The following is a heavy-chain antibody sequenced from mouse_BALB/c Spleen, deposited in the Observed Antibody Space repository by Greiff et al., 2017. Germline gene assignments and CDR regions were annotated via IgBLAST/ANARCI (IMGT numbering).Heavy chain of an antibody. Sequence: VQLKESGPGLVKPSQSLSLTCTVTGYSITSDYAWNWIRQFPGNKLEWMGYISYSGSTSYNPSLKSRISITRDTSKNQFFLQLNSVTTEDTATYYCARDYGSSSPFAYWGQGTLVTVSA. J-gene: IGHJ3*01. V-gene: IGHV3-2*02. CDR3: ARDYGSSSPFAY. CDR2: ISYSGST. D-gene: IGHD1-1*01. CDR1: GYSITSDYA.